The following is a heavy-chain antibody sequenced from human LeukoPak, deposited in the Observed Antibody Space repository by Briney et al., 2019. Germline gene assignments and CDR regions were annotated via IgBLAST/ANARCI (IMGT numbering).Heavy chain of an antibody. CDR2: IKDDGST. Sequence: GGSLRLSCAASGFTFSTYWMHWVRQAPGKGLVWVSRIKDDGSTIYADSVKGRFTISRDNAKNTLYLQMNSLRAEDTAVYYCARDEPTVTTGPPVGSWGQGTLVTVSS. J-gene: IGHJ4*02. CDR1: GFTFSTYW. CDR3: ARDEPTVTTGPPVGS. D-gene: IGHD4-17*01. V-gene: IGHV3-74*01.